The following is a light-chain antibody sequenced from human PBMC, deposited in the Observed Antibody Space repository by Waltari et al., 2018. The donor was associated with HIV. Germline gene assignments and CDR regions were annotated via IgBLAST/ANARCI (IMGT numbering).Light chain of an antibody. CDR1: NSNIGSNS. CDR3: AAWDDTLDGWV. J-gene: IGLJ3*02. V-gene: IGLV1-44*01. Sequence: QSVLTQPPSASGTPGQRVIISCSGSNSNIGSNSVTWYQQFPGTAPKLLIYNNDQRPSGVPDRFSGSKSGTYASLAISGLQSDDEADYYCAAWDDTLDGWVFGGGTKLTVL. CDR2: NND.